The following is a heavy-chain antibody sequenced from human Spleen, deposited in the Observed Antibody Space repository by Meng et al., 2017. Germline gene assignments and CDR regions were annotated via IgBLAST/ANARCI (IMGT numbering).Heavy chain of an antibody. Sequence: ETLSLTCAASGFTFNTYTMNWVRQAPGKGLEWVSYISSSGSYIYYADSVKGRFSISRDNAENSLYLQMNSLRAEDTAVYYCAREGMAVAGGSYYIDYWGQGTLVNVSS. CDR1: GFTFNTYT. CDR3: AREGMAVAGGSYYIDY. D-gene: IGHD6-19*01. V-gene: IGHV3-21*01. J-gene: IGHJ4*02. CDR2: ISSSGSYI.